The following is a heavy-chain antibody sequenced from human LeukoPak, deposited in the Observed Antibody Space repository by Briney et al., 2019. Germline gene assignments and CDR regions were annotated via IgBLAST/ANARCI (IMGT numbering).Heavy chain of an antibody. J-gene: IGHJ4*02. V-gene: IGHV4-59*01. Sequence: SETLSLTCTVSGGSISSYYWSWIRQPPGKGLEWIGYIYYSGSTNYNPSLKSRVTISVDTSKNQFSLKLSSVTAADTAVYYCARFDSTGWYYFDYWGQGTLVTV. D-gene: IGHD6-19*01. CDR2: IYYSGST. CDR1: GGSISSYY. CDR3: ARFDSTGWYYFDY.